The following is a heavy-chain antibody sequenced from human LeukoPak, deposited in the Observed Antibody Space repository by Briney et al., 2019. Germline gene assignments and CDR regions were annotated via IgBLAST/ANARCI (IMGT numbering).Heavy chain of an antibody. Sequence: SQSLSLTCSVSAASISSDNWSWISQTPRKRLGWIVYIYFSGSTKYYPSLKGRVTQSVDPSKNQFSLRLNSVSAADTAVYYCARGGYCSSTSCYTLSYTSPFQYWGQGTLVTVSS. CDR1: AASISSDN. V-gene: IGHV4-59*12. D-gene: IGHD2-2*01. CDR3: ARGGYCSSTSCYTLSYTSPFQY. CDR2: IYFSGST. J-gene: IGHJ4*02.